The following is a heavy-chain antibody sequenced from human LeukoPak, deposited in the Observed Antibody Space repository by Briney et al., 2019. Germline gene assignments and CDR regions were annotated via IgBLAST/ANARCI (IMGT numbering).Heavy chain of an antibody. D-gene: IGHD4-17*01. J-gene: IGHJ6*02. CDR3: ARDYGDYVVGPLYGMDV. V-gene: IGHV3-33*01. CDR2: IRYDGSNK. CDR1: GFTFSSYG. Sequence: GGSLRLSCAASGFTFSSYGMHWVRQAPGKGLEWVAVIRYDGSNKYYADSVKGRFTISRDNSKNTLYLQMNSLRAEDTAVYYCARDYGDYVVGPLYGMDVWGQGTTVTVSS.